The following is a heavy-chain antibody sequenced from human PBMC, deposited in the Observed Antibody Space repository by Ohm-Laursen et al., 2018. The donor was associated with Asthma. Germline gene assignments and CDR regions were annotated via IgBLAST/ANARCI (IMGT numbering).Heavy chain of an antibody. Sequence: GSLRLSCAASGFTFSDYYMSWIRQAPGKGLEWVSYISSSSSYTNYADSVKGRFTISRDNAKNSLYLQMNSLRAEDTAVYYCARDVNVGATQGNWFDPWGQGTLVTVSS. V-gene: IGHV3-11*06. CDR2: ISSSSSYT. D-gene: IGHD1-26*01. J-gene: IGHJ5*02. CDR3: ARDVNVGATQGNWFDP. CDR1: GFTFSDYY.